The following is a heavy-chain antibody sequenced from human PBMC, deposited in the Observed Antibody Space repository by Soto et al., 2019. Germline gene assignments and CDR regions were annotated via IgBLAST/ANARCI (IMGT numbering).Heavy chain of an antibody. CDR2: IRSKAYGGTT. CDR1: GFTFGDYA. J-gene: IGHJ6*02. CDR3: TRETYYDFWSGYYYYGMDV. V-gene: IGHV3-49*03. Sequence: GVLRLSCTASGFTFGDYAMSWFRQAPGKGLEWVGFIRSKAYGGTTEYAASVKGRFTISRDDSKSIAYLQMNSLKTEDTAVYYCTRETYYDFWSGYYYYGMDVWGQGTTVTVSS. D-gene: IGHD3-3*01.